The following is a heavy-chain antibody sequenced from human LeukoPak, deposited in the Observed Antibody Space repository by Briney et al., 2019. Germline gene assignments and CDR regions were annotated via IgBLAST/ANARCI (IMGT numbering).Heavy chain of an antibody. CDR3: AKDFYGDDAFDI. D-gene: IGHD2/OR15-2a*01. CDR1: GFAFNTYS. V-gene: IGHV3-48*02. CDR2: ITTSSTTK. J-gene: IGHJ3*02. Sequence: GGSLRLSCAASGFAFNTYSMNWVRQAPGKGLQWVSSITTSSTTKYYADSVKGRFTISRDNAKNSLYLQMDSLRDEDTAVYYCAKDFYGDDAFDIWGQGTMVTVSS.